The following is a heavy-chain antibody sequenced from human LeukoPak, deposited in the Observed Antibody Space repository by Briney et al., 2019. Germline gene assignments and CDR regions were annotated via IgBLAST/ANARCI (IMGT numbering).Heavy chain of an antibody. CDR3: AREYASGSYYNRPDY. CDR2: ISSSSSYI. CDR1: GFSLSSYG. V-gene: IGHV3-21*01. J-gene: IGHJ4*02. Sequence: GGSLRLSCAASGFSLSSYGMNWVRQAPGKGLEWVSSISSSSSYIYYADSVKGRFTISRDNAKNSLYLQVNSLRAEDTAVYYCAREYASGSYYNRPDYWGQGTLVTVSS. D-gene: IGHD3-10*01.